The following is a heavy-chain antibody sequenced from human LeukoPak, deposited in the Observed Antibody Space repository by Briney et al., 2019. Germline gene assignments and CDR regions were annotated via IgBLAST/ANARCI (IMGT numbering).Heavy chain of an antibody. CDR1: GYTFTSYY. J-gene: IGHJ4*02. V-gene: IGHV1-46*01. D-gene: IGHD2-15*01. Sequence: ASVKVSCKASGYTFTSYYMHWVRQAPGQGLEWMGIINPSGGSTSYAQKFQGRVTMTRDMSTSTVYMELSSLRSEDTAVYYCARVPMNSGGKGGFDYWGQGTLVTVSS. CDR3: ARVPMNSGGKGGFDY. CDR2: INPSGGST.